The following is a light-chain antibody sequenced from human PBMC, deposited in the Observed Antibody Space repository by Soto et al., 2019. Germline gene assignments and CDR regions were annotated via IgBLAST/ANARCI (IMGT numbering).Light chain of an antibody. Sequence: EIVMTQSPATLSVSPGERATLSCRASQSVSSNLAWYQQKPGQAPRLLIYGASTRATGIPARFSGSGSGTEFTLTISSLQSEDVAVDYCQQYNNWPPLTFGGGTKGEIK. V-gene: IGKV3-15*01. CDR3: QQYNNWPPLT. J-gene: IGKJ4*01. CDR1: QSVSSN. CDR2: GAS.